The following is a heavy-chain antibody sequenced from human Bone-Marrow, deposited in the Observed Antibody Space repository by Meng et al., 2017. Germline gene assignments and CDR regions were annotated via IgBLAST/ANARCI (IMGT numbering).Heavy chain of an antibody. CDR1: GGSISSSSYY. Sequence: SETLSLTCTVSGGSISSSSYYWGGIRQPPGKGLEWIGSIYYSGSTYYNPSLKSRVTISVDTSKNQFSLKLSSVTAADTAVYYCARGLLWFGEVSPVDYWGQGTLVTVSS. CDR3: ARGLLWFGEVSPVDY. CDR2: IYYSGST. D-gene: IGHD3-10*01. J-gene: IGHJ4*02. V-gene: IGHV4-39*07.